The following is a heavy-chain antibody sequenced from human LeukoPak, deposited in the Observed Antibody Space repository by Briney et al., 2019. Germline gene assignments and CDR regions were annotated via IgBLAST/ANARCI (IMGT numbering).Heavy chain of an antibody. CDR2: INPSGGST. CDR3: ARGRITMVRGVIIPPHY. J-gene: IGHJ4*02. V-gene: IGHV1-46*01. CDR1: GYTFTSYY. Sequence: GASVKVSCKASGYTFTSYYMHWVRQAPGQGLEWMGIINPSGGSTSYAQKFQGRVTMTRDTSTSTVYMELSSLRSEDTAVYYCARGRITMVRGVIIPPHYWGQGTLVTVSS. D-gene: IGHD3-10*01.